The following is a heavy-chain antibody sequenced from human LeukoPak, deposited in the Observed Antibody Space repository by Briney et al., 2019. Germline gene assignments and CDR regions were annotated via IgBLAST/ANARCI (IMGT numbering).Heavy chain of an antibody. D-gene: IGHD2-15*01. CDR1: GFTFSSYA. Sequence: PGRSLRLSCAASGFTFSSYAMHWVRQAPGKGLEWVAVISYDGSNKYYADSVKGRFTISRDNSKNTLYLQMNSLRAEDTAVYYCARDQRYCSGGSCYSNWFDPWGQGTLVTVSS. CDR2: ISYDGSNK. V-gene: IGHV3-30-3*01. J-gene: IGHJ5*02. CDR3: ARDQRYCSGGSCYSNWFDP.